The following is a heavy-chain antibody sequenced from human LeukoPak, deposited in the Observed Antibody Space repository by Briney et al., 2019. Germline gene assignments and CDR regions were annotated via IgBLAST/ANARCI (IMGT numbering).Heavy chain of an antibody. D-gene: IGHD3-22*01. CDR3: GREVHDYDSSGYYYLKKTDF. CDR1: GFTFSGSA. V-gene: IGHV3-23*01. J-gene: IGHJ4*02. Sequence: GGSLRLFCAASGFTFSGSAMRWVRQARGKGVEWVSTISASGGNTYYAASVKGRFTLSRDNSKNTLYLQMTSLRADDTAVYYCGREVHDYDSSGYYYLKKTDFWGQGTLVTVSP. CDR2: ISASGGNT.